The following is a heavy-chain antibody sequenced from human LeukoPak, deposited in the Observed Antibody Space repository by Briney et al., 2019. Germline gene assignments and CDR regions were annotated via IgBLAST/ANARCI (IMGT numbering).Heavy chain of an antibody. J-gene: IGHJ3*02. Sequence: PGGSLKLSCAASGFTFSGSAMHWVRQASGKGLEWVGRIRSKANSHATAYATSVKGRFTISRDDSKNTAYLQMNSLKTEDTAVYYGTRVGSEMATIMGDACDIWGQGTMVTVSS. D-gene: IGHD5-24*01. CDR1: GFTFSGSA. V-gene: IGHV3-73*01. CDR3: TRVGSEMATIMGDACDI. CDR2: IRSKANSHAT.